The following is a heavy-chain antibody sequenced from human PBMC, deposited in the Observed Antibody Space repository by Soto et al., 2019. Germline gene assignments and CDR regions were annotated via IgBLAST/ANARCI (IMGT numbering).Heavy chain of an antibody. J-gene: IGHJ4*02. CDR3: ARLHSISGRYYFDY. CDR1: GYTFSTYW. V-gene: IGHV5-51*01. D-gene: IGHD1-1*01. CDR2: IYPADSDT. Sequence: GESLKISCTVSGYTFSTYWIGWVRQMPGKGLECMGIIYPADSDTRYSPSFQGQVSISVDQSTTTAYLEWSSLKASDSAIYYCARLHSISGRYYFDYWGQGTLVTVYS.